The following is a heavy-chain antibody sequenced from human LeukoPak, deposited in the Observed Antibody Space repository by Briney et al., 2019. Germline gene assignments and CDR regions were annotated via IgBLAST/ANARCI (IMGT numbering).Heavy chain of an antibody. CDR3: ARDLFLSGSYYNDWFDP. CDR2: IYYSGST. V-gene: IGHV4-61*08. Sequence: PSETLSLTCSVSGGSISSSGYYWSWIRQPPGKGLEWIGYIYYSGSTNYNPSLKSRVTMSVDTSKNQFSLKLSSVTAADTAVYYCARDLFLSGSYYNDWFDPWGQGTLVTVSS. D-gene: IGHD3-10*01. J-gene: IGHJ5*02. CDR1: GGSISSSGYY.